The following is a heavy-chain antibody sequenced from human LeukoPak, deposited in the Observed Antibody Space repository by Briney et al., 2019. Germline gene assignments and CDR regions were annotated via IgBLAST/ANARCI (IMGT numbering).Heavy chain of an antibody. CDR2: ISGSGGST. Sequence: GGSLRLSCAASGFAFSSYAMSWVRQAPGTGLEWVSAISGSGGSTYYPDSVKGRFTISRDNSKNTLYLQMNSLRAEDTAVYYCAKVRGYYDSSGYVAGWGQGTLVTVSS. D-gene: IGHD3-22*01. CDR3: AKVRGYYDSSGYVAG. V-gene: IGHV3-23*01. J-gene: IGHJ4*02. CDR1: GFAFSSYA.